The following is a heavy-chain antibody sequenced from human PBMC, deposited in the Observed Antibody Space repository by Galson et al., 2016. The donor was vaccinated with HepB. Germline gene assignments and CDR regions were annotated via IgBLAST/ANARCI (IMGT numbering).Heavy chain of an antibody. Sequence: LRLSCAASGFTFTNYALSWVRQAPGKGLEWVSFISGDGGRIDYADSVKGRFTISRDNSKDTLYLQMNSLRAEDTALYYCVKGYGMDVWGQGTTVTVSS. CDR3: VKGYGMDV. V-gene: IGHV3-23*01. CDR1: GFTFTNYA. CDR2: ISGDGGRI. J-gene: IGHJ6*02.